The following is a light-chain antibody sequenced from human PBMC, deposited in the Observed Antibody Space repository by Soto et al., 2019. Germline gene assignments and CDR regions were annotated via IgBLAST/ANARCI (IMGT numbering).Light chain of an antibody. J-gene: IGKJ1*01. CDR3: QQYGSSPWT. V-gene: IGKV3-20*01. CDR2: FGS. CDR1: HSVGSL. Sequence: EIVLTQSPGTLSLSPGERATLSCRASHSVGSLLAWYRQKPGQAPRLLIYFGSNRAAGIPPRFSGSGSGTDFTLTISRLEPEDFAVYYCQQYGSSPWTFGQGTKVDIK.